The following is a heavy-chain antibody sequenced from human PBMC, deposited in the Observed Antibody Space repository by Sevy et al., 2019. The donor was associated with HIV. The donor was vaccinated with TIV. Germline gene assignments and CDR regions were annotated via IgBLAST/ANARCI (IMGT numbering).Heavy chain of an antibody. CDR2: INWNSGNI. D-gene: IGHD6-13*01. V-gene: IGHV3-9*01. CDR1: GFTFDEYG. CDR3: AKDISIAGGIAAVGTGIFDF. J-gene: IGHJ4*02. Sequence: GGSLRLSCAASGFTFDEYGMHWVRQAPGKGLEWVSGINWNSGNIGYADSVKGRFTISRDNAKNSLYLQMNSLRAEDTALYYCAKDISIAGGIAAVGTGIFDFWGQGTLVTVSS.